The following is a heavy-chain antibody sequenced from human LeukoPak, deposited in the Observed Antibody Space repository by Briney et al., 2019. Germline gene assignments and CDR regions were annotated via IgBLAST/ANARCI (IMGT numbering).Heavy chain of an antibody. CDR3: ARDKYCSSTSCYTGAFDY. Sequence: GGSLRLSCAASGFTFSSYSMNWVRQAPGKGLEWVSSISSSSSYIYYADSVKGRFTISRDNAKNSLYLQMNSLRAEDTAVYYCARDKYCSSTSCYTGAFDYWGQGTLVTVSS. V-gene: IGHV3-21*01. CDR1: GFTFSSYS. J-gene: IGHJ4*02. CDR2: ISSSSSYI. D-gene: IGHD2-2*02.